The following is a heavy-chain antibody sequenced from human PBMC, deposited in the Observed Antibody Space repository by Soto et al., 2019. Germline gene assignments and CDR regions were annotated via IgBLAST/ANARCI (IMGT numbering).Heavy chain of an antibody. J-gene: IGHJ6*02. CDR3: AGLWFGELDV. V-gene: IGHV1-8*03. CDR2: MIPNSGNT. D-gene: IGHD3-10*01. CDR1: GFTFTSSA. Sequence: ASVKVSCKASGFTFTSSAMQWVRQAPGQGLEWMGWMIPNSGNTGYAQKFQGRVTLTGDTSVSTAYMELSSLRSEDTAVYYCAGLWFGELDVWGQGTTVTVSS.